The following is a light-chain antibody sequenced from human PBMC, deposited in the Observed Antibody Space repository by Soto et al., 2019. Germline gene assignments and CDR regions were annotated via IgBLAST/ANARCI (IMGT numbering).Light chain of an antibody. CDR3: QQSHSTPVT. CDR2: AAS. V-gene: IGKV1-39*01. Sequence: DIQMTQSPSSLSASVGDRVTITCRASQSINSYLNWYQQKPGKAPKFLIYAASSLQSGVPSRFSGSGSGTDFTLTISSLQPEDFATYYCQQSHSTPVTFGQGTKVDI. CDR1: QSINSY. J-gene: IGKJ1*01.